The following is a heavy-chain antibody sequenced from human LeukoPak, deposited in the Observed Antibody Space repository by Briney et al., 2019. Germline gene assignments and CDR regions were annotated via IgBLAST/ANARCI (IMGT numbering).Heavy chain of an antibody. CDR3: AGGGGSGWYQKNWFDP. J-gene: IGHJ5*02. CDR2: IYYSGST. V-gene: IGHV4-59*01. Sequence: PSETLSLTCTVSGGSISSYYWSWIRQPPGKGLEWIGYIYYSGSTNYNPSLKSRVTISVDTSKNQFSLKLSSVTAADTAVYYCAGGGGSGWYQKNWFDPWGQGTLVTVSS. D-gene: IGHD6-19*01. CDR1: GGSISSYY.